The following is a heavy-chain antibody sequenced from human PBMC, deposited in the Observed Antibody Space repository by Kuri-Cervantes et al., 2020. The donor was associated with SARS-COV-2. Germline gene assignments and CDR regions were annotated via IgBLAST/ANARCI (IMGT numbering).Heavy chain of an antibody. V-gene: IGHV3-30*02. CDR1: GFTFSSYG. CDR2: IWYDGSNK. CDR3: AKGYYDSSGYRTLDY. D-gene: IGHD3-22*01. Sequence: GESLKISCAASGFTFSSYGMHWVRQAPGKGLEWVAVIWYDGSNKYYADSVKSRFTISRDNSKNTLYLQMNSLRAEDTAVYYCAKGYYDSSGYRTLDYWGQGTLVTVSS. J-gene: IGHJ4*02.